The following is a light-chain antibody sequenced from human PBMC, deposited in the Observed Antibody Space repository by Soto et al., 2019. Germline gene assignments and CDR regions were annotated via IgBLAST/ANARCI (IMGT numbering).Light chain of an antibody. Sequence: QSVLTQPPSVSGAPGQRVTISGTGTSSNIGAGYDVNWYQHLPGAAPKLLIYTNGNRPSGVPDRFSGSKSGTSASLAITGLQAEDAADYYCQSYDSGLSGSVFGGGTTLTVL. V-gene: IGLV1-40*01. CDR2: TNG. CDR1: SSNIGAGYD. J-gene: IGLJ3*02. CDR3: QSYDSGLSGSV.